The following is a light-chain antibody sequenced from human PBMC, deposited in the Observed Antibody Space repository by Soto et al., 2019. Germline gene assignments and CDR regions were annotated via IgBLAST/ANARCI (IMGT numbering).Light chain of an antibody. CDR3: SSYAGSNNL. CDR2: EVN. J-gene: IGLJ2*01. V-gene: IGLV2-8*01. CDR1: SSTVGGYNY. Sequence: QSVLTQPPSASGSPGQSVTISCTGTSSTVGGYNYVSWYQHHPGKAPKLVIYEVNKRPSGVPDRFSGSKSGNTASLTVSGLQAEDEADYYCSSYAGSNNLFGGGTKLTV.